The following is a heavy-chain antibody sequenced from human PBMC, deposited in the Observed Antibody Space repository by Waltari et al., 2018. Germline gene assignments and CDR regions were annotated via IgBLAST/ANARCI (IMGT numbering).Heavy chain of an antibody. Sequence: VQLVESGGGLVQPGGCLRLSCAASGCTFSSYWMSWVRQAPGKGLEWVANIKQDGSEKYYVDSVKGRFTISRDNAKNSLYLQMNSLRAEDTAVYYCARDLFNWFDPWGQGTLVTVSS. J-gene: IGHJ5*02. CDR3: ARDLFNWFDP. V-gene: IGHV3-7*01. CDR1: GCTFSSYW. CDR2: IKQDGSEK.